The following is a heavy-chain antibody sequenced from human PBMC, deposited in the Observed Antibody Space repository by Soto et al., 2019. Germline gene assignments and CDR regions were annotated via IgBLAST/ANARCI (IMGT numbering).Heavy chain of an antibody. CDR2: ISYDGSNK. Sequence: QVQLVESGGGVVQPGRSLRLSCAASGFTFSNYAMHWVRQAPGKGLEWVAVISYDGSNKYYADSVKGRFTISRDNSKNTLYLQMNSLRAEDTAVYYCARRPVTYSFDYWCQGTLVTVSS. CDR1: GFTFSNYA. J-gene: IGHJ4*02. D-gene: IGHD4-17*01. CDR3: ARRPVTYSFDY. V-gene: IGHV3-30-3*01.